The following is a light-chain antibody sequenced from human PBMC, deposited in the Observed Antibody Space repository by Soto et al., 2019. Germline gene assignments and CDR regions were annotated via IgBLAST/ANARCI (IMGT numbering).Light chain of an antibody. CDR1: QSVPSDW. J-gene: IGKJ5*01. CDR2: GAS. CDR3: QQYGNFPYT. V-gene: IGKV3-20*01. Sequence: ELVLTQSPGTPSLSPGERATLSCRASQSVPSDWLAWYRHKPGQSPRLLIYGASSRATGVPDRVSGSGSGTDFTLTINRLEPEEFAVYYCQQYGNFPYTFGQGTRLEIK.